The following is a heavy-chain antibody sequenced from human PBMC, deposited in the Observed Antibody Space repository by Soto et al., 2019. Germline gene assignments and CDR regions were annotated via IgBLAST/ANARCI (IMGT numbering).Heavy chain of an antibody. CDR1: GFTFDDYA. CDR2: ISWNSGSL. D-gene: IGHD3-10*01. CDR3: AKDISPSTIGNAFDI. V-gene: IGHV3-9*01. J-gene: IGHJ3*02. Sequence: GGSLRLSCAASGFTFDDYAMHWVRQAPGKGLEWVSGISWNSGSLGYADSVKGRFTISRDNAKNSLYLQMNSLRAEDTALYSCAKDISPSTIGNAFDIWGQGTMVTVSS.